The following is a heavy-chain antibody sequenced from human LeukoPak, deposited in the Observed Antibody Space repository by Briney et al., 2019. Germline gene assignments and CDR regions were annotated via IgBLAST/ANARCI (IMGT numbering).Heavy chain of an antibody. J-gene: IGHJ6*03. V-gene: IGHV4-34*01. CDR3: ARGRGQLLPYYYYYYMDV. CDR2: INHSGSN. CDR1: GGSFSGYY. D-gene: IGHD2-2*01. Sequence: AETLSLTCAVSGGSFSGYYLSWIRQPPGKGLEWVGEINHSGSNNYNPSFKSRVTISVDTSKSQFSLKLSSVTAADTAVYYCARGRGQLLPYYYYYYMDVWGKGTTVTVSS.